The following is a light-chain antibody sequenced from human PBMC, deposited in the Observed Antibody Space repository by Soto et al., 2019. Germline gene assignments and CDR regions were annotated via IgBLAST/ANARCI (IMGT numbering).Light chain of an antibody. J-gene: IGLJ2*01. CDR1: NIGSKS. CDR2: HDS. V-gene: IGLV3-21*03. Sequence: SYELTQPPSVSVAPGKTARITCGGKNIGSKSVHWYQQKPGQAPVLVIYHDSDRPSGIPERFSGSNSGNTATLTISRVEAGDEADHYCQVWDSSSDHVVFGGGTKVTVL. CDR3: QVWDSSSDHVV.